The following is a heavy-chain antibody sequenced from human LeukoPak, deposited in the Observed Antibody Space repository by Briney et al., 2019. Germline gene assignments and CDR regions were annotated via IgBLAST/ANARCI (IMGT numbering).Heavy chain of an antibody. CDR2: ISYDGSNK. CDR3: ARETALLGPYGDYDLGAFDI. CDR1: GFTFSSYA. J-gene: IGHJ3*02. D-gene: IGHD4-17*01. V-gene: IGHV3-30*04. Sequence: GGSLRLSCAASGFTFSSYAMHWVRQAPGKGLEWVAVISYDGSNKYYADSVKGRFTISRDNSKNTLYLQVNSLRAEDTAVYYCARETALLGPYGDYDLGAFDIWGQGTMVTVSS.